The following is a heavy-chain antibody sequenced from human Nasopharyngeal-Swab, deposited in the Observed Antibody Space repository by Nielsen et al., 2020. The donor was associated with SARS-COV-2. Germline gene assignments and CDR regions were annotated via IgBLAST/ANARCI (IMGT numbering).Heavy chain of an antibody. D-gene: IGHD3-9*01. CDR3: ARFRLTGYYSAYYYGMDV. Sequence: WIRQPPGKGLEWVAVISYDGSNKYYADSVKGRFTISRDNSTNTLYLQMNSLRAEDTAVYYCARFRLTGYYSAYYYGMDVWGQGTTVTVSS. J-gene: IGHJ6*02. V-gene: IGHV3-30*03. CDR2: ISYDGSNK.